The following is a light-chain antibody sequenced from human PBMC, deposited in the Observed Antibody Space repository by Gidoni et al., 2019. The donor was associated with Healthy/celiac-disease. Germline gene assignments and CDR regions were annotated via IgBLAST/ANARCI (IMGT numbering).Light chain of an antibody. J-gene: IGKJ4*01. V-gene: IGKV3-11*01. CDR2: DAS. CDR3: QQRSNWALT. CDR1: QSVSSY. Sequence: IVLTQSSATLSLSPGERATLSCRASQSVSSYLAWYQQQPGQAARLLIYDASNKATGIPARFSGGGCGANVTLTISSREPEDYTVNYCQQRSNWALTFGGGTKVEIK.